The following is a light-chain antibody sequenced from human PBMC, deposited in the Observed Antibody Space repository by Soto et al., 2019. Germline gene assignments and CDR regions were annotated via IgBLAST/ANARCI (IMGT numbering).Light chain of an antibody. J-gene: IGKJ1*01. V-gene: IGKV1-5*03. Sequence: IQMTQSPSTMSRSVGDRVTITCRASQTISSWLAWYQQKPGKAPKLLIYKASSLESGVPSRFSGSGSGTEFTLTISSLQPDDFATYYCQQYNSYSRTFGQGTKVDI. CDR2: KAS. CDR1: QTISSW. CDR3: QQYNSYSRT.